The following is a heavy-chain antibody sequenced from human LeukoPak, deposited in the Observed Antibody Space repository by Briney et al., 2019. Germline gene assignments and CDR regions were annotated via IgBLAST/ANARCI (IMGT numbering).Heavy chain of an antibody. D-gene: IGHD3-16*02. V-gene: IGHV4-39*01. CDR2: IYYSGST. Sequence: SETLSLTCTFSGGSISSSSYYWGWLRQPPGRGLEWIGSIYYSGSTYYNPALNNRVTISVNTSKNQFSLKLSSVTAADTAVYYCARSIMITFGGVIPHYFDYWGQGTLVTVSS. CDR3: ARSIMITFGGVIPHYFDY. J-gene: IGHJ4*02. CDR1: GGSISSSSYY.